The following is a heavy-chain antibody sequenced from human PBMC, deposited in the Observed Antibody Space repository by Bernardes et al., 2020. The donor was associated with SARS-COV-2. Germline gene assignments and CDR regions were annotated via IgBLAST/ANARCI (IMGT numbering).Heavy chain of an antibody. Sequence: GGSLRLSCAASGFILSNYWLHWVRQVPGKGLVWVSRISDDGATTTYADSVKGRFTISRDKAKNTMSLQMNSLRVEDTAVYYCGKRAVSGNNWYFDLWGRGTLVTVPS. CDR1: GFILSNYW. V-gene: IGHV3-74*01. D-gene: IGHD6-19*01. CDR2: ISDDGATT. CDR3: GKRAVSGNNWYFDL. J-gene: IGHJ2*01.